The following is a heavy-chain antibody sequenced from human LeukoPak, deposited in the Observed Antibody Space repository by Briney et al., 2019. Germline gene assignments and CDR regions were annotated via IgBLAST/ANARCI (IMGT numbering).Heavy chain of an antibody. V-gene: IGHV4-39*07. Sequence: SETLSLTCTVSGGSISSSSYYWGWIRQPPGKGLEWIGSIYYSGSTYYNPSLKSRVTISVDTSKNQFSLKLSSVTAADTAVYYCARGTIAPFGDYFDYWGQGTLVTVSS. J-gene: IGHJ4*02. CDR3: ARGTIAPFGDYFDY. CDR2: IYYSGST. CDR1: GGSISSSSYY. D-gene: IGHD6-13*01.